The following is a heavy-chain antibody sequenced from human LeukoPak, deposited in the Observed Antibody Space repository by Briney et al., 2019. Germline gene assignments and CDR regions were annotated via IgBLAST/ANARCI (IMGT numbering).Heavy chain of an antibody. D-gene: IGHD3-22*01. V-gene: IGHV3-30*18. CDR2: ISYDGSNK. Sequence: GGSLRLSCAASGFTFSSYGMHWVRQAPGKGLEWVAVISYDGSNKYYVDSVKGRFTISRDNSKNTLYLQMNSLRAEDTAVYYCAKDHYYDSSGYYYGNYYYGMDVWGQGTTVTVSS. CDR1: GFTFSSYG. CDR3: AKDHYYDSSGYYYGNYYYGMDV. J-gene: IGHJ6*02.